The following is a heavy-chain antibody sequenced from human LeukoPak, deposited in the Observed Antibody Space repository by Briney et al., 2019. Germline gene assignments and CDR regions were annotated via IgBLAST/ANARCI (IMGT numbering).Heavy chain of an antibody. CDR1: GYTFTSYG. Sequence: GASVKVSCKASGYTFTSYGISWVRQAPGQGLEWMGWISAYNGNTNYAQQLQGRVTMTTDTSTSTAYMELRSLRSDDTAVYYCARAREQQLVRYYYYYGMDVWGQGTTVTVSS. CDR3: ARAREQQLVRYYYYYGMDV. D-gene: IGHD6-13*01. V-gene: IGHV1-18*01. CDR2: ISAYNGNT. J-gene: IGHJ6*02.